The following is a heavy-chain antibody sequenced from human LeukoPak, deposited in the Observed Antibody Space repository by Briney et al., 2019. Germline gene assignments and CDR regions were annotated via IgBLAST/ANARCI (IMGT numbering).Heavy chain of an antibody. CDR2: ISSSSSYI. J-gene: IGHJ4*02. D-gene: IGHD6-13*01. CDR3: ALEPGIAAAGLLTNFDY. CDR1: GFTFSSYS. V-gene: IGHV3-21*01. Sequence: PGGSLRLSCAASGFTFSSYSMNWVRQAPGKGLEWVSSISSSSSYIYYADSVKGRFTISRDNAKNSLYLQMNSLRAEDTAVYYCALEPGIAAAGLLTNFDYWGQGTLVTVSS.